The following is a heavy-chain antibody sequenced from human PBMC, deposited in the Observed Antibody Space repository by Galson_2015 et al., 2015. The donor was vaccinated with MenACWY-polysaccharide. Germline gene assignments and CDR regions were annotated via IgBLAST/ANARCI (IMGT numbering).Heavy chain of an antibody. CDR2: IFPGVSDT. CDR3: ARPSYSSSWNPFDY. V-gene: IGHV5-51*01. D-gene: IGHD6-13*01. CDR1: GYSSTSYW. Sequence: QSGAEVTKPGESLPISCKGSGYSSTSYWIGWVRQMPGKGLEWMGVIFPGVSDTRYSPSFQGQVTISADKSISTAYLQWSSLKASDTAMYYCARPSYSSSWNPFDYWGQGTLVTVSS. J-gene: IGHJ4*02.